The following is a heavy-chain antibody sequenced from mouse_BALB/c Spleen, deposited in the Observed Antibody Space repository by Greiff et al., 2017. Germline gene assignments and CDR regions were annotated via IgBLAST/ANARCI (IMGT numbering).Heavy chain of an antibody. CDR1: GFTFTDYY. D-gene: IGHD2-1*01. CDR2: IRNKANGYTT. Sequence: EVHLVESGGGLVQPGGSLRLSCATSGFTFTDYYMSWVRQPPGKALEWLGFIRNKANGYTTEYSASVKGRFTISRDNSQSILYLQMNTLRAEDSATYYCARDSVTHYYAMDYWGQGTSVTVSS. V-gene: IGHV7-3*02. CDR3: ARDSVTHYYAMDY. J-gene: IGHJ4*01.